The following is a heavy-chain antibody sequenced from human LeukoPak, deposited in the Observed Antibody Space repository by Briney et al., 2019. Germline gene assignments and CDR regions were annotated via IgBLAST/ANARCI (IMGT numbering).Heavy chain of an antibody. CDR3: AKEAHRVGRPLFDF. V-gene: IGHV3-23*01. CDR2: IGAADLGT. Sequence: GSLRLSCAASGVTFSEYAMRLVRQTPEKGLEWVAGIGAADLGTYYADSVKGRFTISRDISKSTLYLQMNSLRVEDTAVYYCAKEAHRVGRPLFDFWGQGTLVTVSS. J-gene: IGHJ4*02. CDR1: GVTFSEYA.